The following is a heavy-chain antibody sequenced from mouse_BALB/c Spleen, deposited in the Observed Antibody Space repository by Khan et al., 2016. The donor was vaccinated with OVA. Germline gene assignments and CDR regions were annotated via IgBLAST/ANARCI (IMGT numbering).Heavy chain of an antibody. CDR3: ARPPYFSYVMVY. CDR1: GYTFTNYG. Sequence: QIQLVQSGPELKKPGATVKLSCKTSGYTFTNYGLNWVKQAPGKGFQWMGWINTNTGEPTYAVDFKGRFAFSLETSASTAYLQINNLKHEDTATYFCARPPYFSYVMVYWGQGTSVTVSS. V-gene: IGHV9-3-1*01. CDR2: INTNTGEP. D-gene: IGHD2-10*01. J-gene: IGHJ4*01.